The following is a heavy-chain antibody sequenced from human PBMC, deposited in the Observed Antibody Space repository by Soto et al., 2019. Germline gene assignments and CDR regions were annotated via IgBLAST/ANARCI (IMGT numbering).Heavy chain of an antibody. CDR2: ISDGGSDK. CDR3: AKDRAIVVVPTAIDH. Sequence: QVQLVESGGGVVQPGRSLRLSCAASGFTFSSYGIHWVRQAPGKGLEWVAVISDGGSDKFYTDSVKGRFTISRDNSKNTLYLQMNSLRAEDTAVYYCAKDRAIVVVPTAIDHWGQGTLVTVSS. V-gene: IGHV3-30*18. D-gene: IGHD2-2*01. CDR1: GFTFSSYG. J-gene: IGHJ4*02.